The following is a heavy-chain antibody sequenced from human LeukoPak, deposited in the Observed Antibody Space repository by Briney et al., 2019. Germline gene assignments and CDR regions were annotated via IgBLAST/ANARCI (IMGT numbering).Heavy chain of an antibody. CDR3: AGDPPGSSSIFLDY. J-gene: IGHJ4*02. CDR2: INSNTGVT. V-gene: IGHV1-2*02. Sequence: ASVKVSCKASGNIFTGYFIHWVRQAPGQGLEWLGLINSNTGVTNYAQKFQGRVTMTRDTSITTAYMELTSLRSDDTAVYYCAGDPPGSSSIFLDYWGQGTLVAVSS. D-gene: IGHD6-6*01. CDR1: GNIFTGYF.